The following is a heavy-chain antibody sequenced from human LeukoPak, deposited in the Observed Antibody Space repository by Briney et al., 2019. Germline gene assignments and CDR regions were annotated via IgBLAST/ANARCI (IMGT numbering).Heavy chain of an antibody. V-gene: IGHV4-34*01. CDR2: INHSGST. Sequence: SETLSLTSAVYGGFSLGYYWSWNRQPPGKGLEWIGEINHSGSTNYNPSLKSRVTISVDTSKNQFSLKLSSVTAADTAVYYCARGHNWFDPWGQGTLVTVSS. CDR3: ARGHNWFDP. CDR1: GGFSLGYY. J-gene: IGHJ5*02.